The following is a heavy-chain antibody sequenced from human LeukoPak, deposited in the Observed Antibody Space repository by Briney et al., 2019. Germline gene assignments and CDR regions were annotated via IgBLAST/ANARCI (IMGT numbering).Heavy chain of an antibody. J-gene: IGHJ1*01. D-gene: IGHD3-22*01. CDR3: ARAGTYYYEEGFQH. V-gene: IGHV3-20*04. CDR1: GFTFSSYG. Sequence: PGGSLRLSCAASGFTFSSYGMSWVRQAPGKGLEWVSGTNWNGGSTGYADSVKGRFTISRDNAKNSLYLQMNSLRAEDTALYYCARAGTYYYEEGFQHWGQGTLVTVSS. CDR2: TNWNGGST.